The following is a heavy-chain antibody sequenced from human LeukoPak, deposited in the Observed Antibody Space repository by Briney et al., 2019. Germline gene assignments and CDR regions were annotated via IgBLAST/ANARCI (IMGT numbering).Heavy chain of an antibody. CDR2: ISGSGGST. CDR3: AREFEGTASGAGY. D-gene: IGHD1-26*01. J-gene: IGHJ4*02. V-gene: IGHV3-23*01. CDR1: GFTFSSYA. Sequence: PGGSLRHSCTASGFTFSSYAMSWVRQAPGKGLEWFSAISGSGGSTYYADSVKGRFTISRDNSKNTLYLQMNSLVAETTAVYYCAREFEGTASGAGYWGQGTLVTVSS.